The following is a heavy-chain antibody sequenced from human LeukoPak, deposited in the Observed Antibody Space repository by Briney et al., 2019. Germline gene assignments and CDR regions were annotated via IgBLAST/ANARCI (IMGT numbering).Heavy chain of an antibody. CDR2: ITRDGGSA. D-gene: IGHD2-15*01. Sequence: GGSLRLSCAASGFTFDDYAMHWVRQSPEKGLEWVSLITRDGGSAYYADSVKGRFTISRDNSKDCLYLQMNSLRAEDTALYYCAKGETGYSPYYMDVWGKGTTVTVSS. CDR3: AKGETGYSPYYMDV. V-gene: IGHV3-43D*03. J-gene: IGHJ6*03. CDR1: GFTFDDYA.